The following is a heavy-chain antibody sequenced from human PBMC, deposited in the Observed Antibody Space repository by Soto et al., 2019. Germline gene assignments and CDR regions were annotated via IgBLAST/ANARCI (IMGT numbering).Heavy chain of an antibody. Sequence: QGRLVPSGAEVKKPGASVKVSCKASGYTFTSYDINWVRLVTGPGLEWMGWMNPNTGNAGYAQKFQGRVTMTRSTSISTAYMELSSLGSEDTAVYDCARKYTYGNDDFDQWGQGTPVTVSS. CDR3: ARKYTYGNDDFDQ. J-gene: IGHJ4*02. CDR1: GYTFTSYD. CDR2: MNPNTGNA. D-gene: IGHD5-18*01. V-gene: IGHV1-8*01.